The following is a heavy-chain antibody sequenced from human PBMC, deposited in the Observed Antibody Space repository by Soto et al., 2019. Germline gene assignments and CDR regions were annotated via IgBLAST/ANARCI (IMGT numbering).Heavy chain of an antibody. CDR1: GYTFTGYY. Sequence: QVQLVQSGAGVKKPGASVRVSCKASGYTFTGYYMHWVRQAPGQGLEWMGWINPDSGGTNYVQNLQGRVTMTRDTSISTVYMELRRLRSDDTAVYYCARGPTTGRYYSYYYGVDVWGQGTTVTVSS. V-gene: IGHV1-2*02. J-gene: IGHJ6*02. CDR2: INPDSGGT. CDR3: ARGPTTGRYYSYYYGVDV. D-gene: IGHD4-4*01.